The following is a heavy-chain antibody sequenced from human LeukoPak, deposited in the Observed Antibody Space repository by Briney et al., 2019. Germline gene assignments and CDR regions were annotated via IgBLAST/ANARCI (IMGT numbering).Heavy chain of an antibody. CDR1: GFTLRSYS. D-gene: IGHD1/OR15-1a*01. CDR3: ARVYGNTPDY. V-gene: IGHV3-21*01. CDR2: ISSSGSFI. J-gene: IGHJ4*02. Sequence: GGSLRLSCAASGFTLRSYSMNWVRQAPGKGLEWVSFISSSGSFIDYADSVKGRFTISRDNAKNSLYLQMNTLRDEDTAVYYCARVYGNTPDYWGQGTLVTVSS.